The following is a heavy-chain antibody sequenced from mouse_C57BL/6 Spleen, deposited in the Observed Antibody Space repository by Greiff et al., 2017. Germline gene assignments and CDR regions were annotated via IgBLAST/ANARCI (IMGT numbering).Heavy chain of an antibody. Sequence: QVQLQQSGAELVKPGASVKISCKASGYAFSSYWMNWVKQRPGQGLEWIGQIYPGDGDTNYNGKFKGKATLTADKSSSTAYMQLSSLTSEDSAVYFCARKRDSLYFDVWGTGTTVTVSS. CDR3: ARKRDSLYFDV. V-gene: IGHV1-80*01. J-gene: IGHJ1*03. CDR2: IYPGDGDT. CDR1: GYAFSSYW.